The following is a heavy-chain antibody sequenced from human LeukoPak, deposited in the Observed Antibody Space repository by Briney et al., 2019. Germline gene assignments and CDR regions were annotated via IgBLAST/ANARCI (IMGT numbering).Heavy chain of an antibody. CDR2: IYYSGST. CDR1: GGSTSSYY. CDR3: ASLSGVSGAFDI. J-gene: IGHJ3*02. D-gene: IGHD6-19*01. V-gene: IGHV4-59*01. Sequence: SETLSLTCSVSGGSTSSYYWSWIRQPPGKGLDWIGYIYYSGSTNYNPSLKSRVTISIDTSKNQFSLKLSSVTAADTAVYYCASLSGVSGAFDIWGQGTVVTVSS.